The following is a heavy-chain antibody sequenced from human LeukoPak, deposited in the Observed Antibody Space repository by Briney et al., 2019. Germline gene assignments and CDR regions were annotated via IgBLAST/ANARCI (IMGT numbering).Heavy chain of an antibody. CDR2: IGRRGIST. Sequence: GRSLRPSCAASGFTFRTYEMSWVRQAPGKGLEWVSNIGRRGISTWYADSVKGRFTISRDNAKNSLCLQMNSLTVEDTAVYYCARRLPYYGMDVWGKGTRSPSPQ. CDR3: ARRLPYYGMDV. CDR1: GFTFRTYE. J-gene: IGHJ6*04. V-gene: IGHV3-48*03.